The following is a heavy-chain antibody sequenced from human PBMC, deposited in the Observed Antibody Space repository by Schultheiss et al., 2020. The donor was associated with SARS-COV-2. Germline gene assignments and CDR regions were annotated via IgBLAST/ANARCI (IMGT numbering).Heavy chain of an antibody. V-gene: IGHV2-70*11. D-gene: IGHD3-10*01. CDR2: IDWDDDK. J-gene: IGHJ6*02. Sequence: LSLTCTFSGFSLSTNAMCVSWIRQPPGKALEWLARIDWDDDKYYSTSLKTRLTISKDTSKNQVVLTMTNMDPVDTATYYCARTPITMVWGVMYYYGMDVWGQGTTVTVSS. CDR3: ARTPITMVWGVMYYYGMDV. CDR1: GFSLSTNAMC.